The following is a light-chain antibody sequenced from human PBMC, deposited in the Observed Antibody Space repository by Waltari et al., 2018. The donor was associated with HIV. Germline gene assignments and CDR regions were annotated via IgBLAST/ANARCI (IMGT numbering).Light chain of an antibody. CDR1: QSILFFSNNKNC. CDR3: QQYYDIPYT. V-gene: IGKV4-1*01. Sequence: DIVMTQSPDSLAVSLGERATINCKASQSILFFSNNKNCLAWFQQKPGQPPKLLIYWASTREIGVPDRFSGSESGTDFTLTISTLQAEYVVFYYCQQYYDIPYTFGHGTKLEIK. CDR2: WAS. J-gene: IGKJ2*01.